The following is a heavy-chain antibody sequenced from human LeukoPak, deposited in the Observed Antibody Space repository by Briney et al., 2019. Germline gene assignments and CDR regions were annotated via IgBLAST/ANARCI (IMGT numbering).Heavy chain of an antibody. CDR1: GFIFSAYA. CDR2: IGTGGET. D-gene: IGHD4-17*01. V-gene: IGHV3-23*01. Sequence: GGSLRLSCAASGFIFSAYAMSWVRQAPGQGLEWISVIGTGGETHYAESVRGRFTISRSNFKNTLYLQMNSLRAEDTAVYYCAKRVTVTTKYFDSWGQGTLVTVSS. J-gene: IGHJ4*02. CDR3: AKRVTVTTKYFDS.